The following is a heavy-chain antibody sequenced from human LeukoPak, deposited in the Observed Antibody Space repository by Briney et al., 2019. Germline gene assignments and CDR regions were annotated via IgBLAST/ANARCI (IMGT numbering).Heavy chain of an antibody. D-gene: IGHD5-18*01. CDR3: ATRHEYSYPY. Sequence: PGGSLRLSCVASGFTLYNYAMHWVRQAPGKGLEYVSAIGGNGDTSYYADSVKGRFTISRDNSKNTVYLQLGSLRTEDMAVYYCATRHEYSYPYWGQGTLVTVSS. V-gene: IGHV3-64*02. CDR1: GFTLYNYA. CDR2: IGGNGDTS. J-gene: IGHJ4*02.